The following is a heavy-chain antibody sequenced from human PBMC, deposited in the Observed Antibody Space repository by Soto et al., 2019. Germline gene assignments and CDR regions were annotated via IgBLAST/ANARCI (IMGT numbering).Heavy chain of an antibody. CDR3: ARDLNWSFDD. V-gene: IGHV3-48*02. Sequence: GGSLRLSCAASGFTFSSYSMNWVRQAPGKGLEWVSYITSSSSSIYYADSVKGRFTISRDNAKNSLYLQMNSLRDEDTAIYYCARDLNWSFDDWGQGTLGTVSS. D-gene: IGHD2-8*02. CDR1: GFTFSSYS. CDR2: ITSSSSSI. J-gene: IGHJ4*02.